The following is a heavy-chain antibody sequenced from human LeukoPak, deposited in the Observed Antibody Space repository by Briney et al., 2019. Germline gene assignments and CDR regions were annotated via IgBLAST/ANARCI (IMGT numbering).Heavy chain of an antibody. CDR3: ARDQYYGMDV. V-gene: IGHV1-2*02. Sequence: ASMKVSCKASGYTFTGYYIHWVRQAPGQGLEWMGWFDPNSGGPNYAQKFQGRVTMTRDTSITTAYMELSRLRPDDTAVYYCARDQYYGMDVWGQGTTVTVSS. CDR1: GYTFTGYY. CDR2: FDPNSGGP. J-gene: IGHJ6*02.